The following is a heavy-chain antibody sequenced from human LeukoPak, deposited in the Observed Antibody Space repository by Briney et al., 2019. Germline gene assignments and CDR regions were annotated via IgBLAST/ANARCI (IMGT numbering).Heavy chain of an antibody. CDR2: MNPNSGNT. Sequence: GASVKVSCKASGYTFTSYGISWVRQATGQGLEWMGWMNPNSGNTGYAQKFQGRVTMTRNTSISTAYMELSSLRSEDTAVYYCARDGTSGGYGDSEDWFDPWGQGTLVTVSS. V-gene: IGHV1-8*02. CDR1: GYTFTSYG. J-gene: IGHJ5*02. D-gene: IGHD4-17*01. CDR3: ARDGTSGGYGDSEDWFDP.